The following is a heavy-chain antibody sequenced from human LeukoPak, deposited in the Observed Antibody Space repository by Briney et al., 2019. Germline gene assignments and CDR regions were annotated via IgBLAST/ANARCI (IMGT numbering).Heavy chain of an antibody. D-gene: IGHD6-13*01. CDR3: AKGLHSSSWNDAFDI. CDR2: ISSSSTI. V-gene: IGHV3-48*01. J-gene: IGHJ3*02. Sequence: GGSLRLSCAASGFTFSSYGMTWVREAPGKGLEGVSYISSSSTIYYADSVKGRFTISRDNAKNSLYLQLNSLRAEDTAVYYCAKGLHSSSWNDAFDIWGQGTTVTVSS. CDR1: GFTFSSYG.